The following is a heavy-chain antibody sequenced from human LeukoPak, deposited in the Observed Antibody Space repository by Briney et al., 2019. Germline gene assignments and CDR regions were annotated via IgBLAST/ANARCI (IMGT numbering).Heavy chain of an antibody. D-gene: IGHD6-6*01. J-gene: IGHJ4*02. V-gene: IGHV3-21*01. Sequence: GGSLRLSCAASGFTVSSNYMSWVRQAPGKGLEWVSSISSSSSYIYYADSVKGRFTISRDNAKNSLYLQMNSLRAEDTAVYYCARVAGYSSSSGLFYWGQGTLVTVSS. CDR2: ISSSSSYI. CDR1: GFTVSSNY. CDR3: ARVAGYSSSSGLFY.